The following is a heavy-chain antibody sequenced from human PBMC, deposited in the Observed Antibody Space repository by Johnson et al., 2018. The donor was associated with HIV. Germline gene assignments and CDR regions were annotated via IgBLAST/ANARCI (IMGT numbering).Heavy chain of an antibody. CDR2: VNQDGSAK. J-gene: IGHJ3*02. Sequence: VQLVESGGGLVQPGGSLRLSCAASGFTLSNHWMSWVRQAPGKGLEYVANVNQDGSAKFYVDSVKGRFTISRDNAKNSLYLQMNSLRDEDTAVYYCAKDKDAFDIWGQGTMVTVSS. CDR3: AKDKDAFDI. CDR1: GFTLSNHW. V-gene: IGHV3-7*05.